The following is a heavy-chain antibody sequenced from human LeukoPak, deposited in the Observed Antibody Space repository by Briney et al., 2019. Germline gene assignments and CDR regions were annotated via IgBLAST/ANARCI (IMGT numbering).Heavy chain of an antibody. CDR1: GFTFSSYA. D-gene: IGHD2-2*01. CDR3: AREYVVLYPRPPLDY. Sequence: GRSLRLSCAASGFTFSSYAMHWVRQAPGKGLEWVAVISYDGSNKYYADSVKGRFTISRDNSKNTLYLQMNSLRAEDTAVYYCAREYVVLYPRPPLDYWGQGTLVTVSS. CDR2: ISYDGSNK. V-gene: IGHV3-30*04. J-gene: IGHJ4*02.